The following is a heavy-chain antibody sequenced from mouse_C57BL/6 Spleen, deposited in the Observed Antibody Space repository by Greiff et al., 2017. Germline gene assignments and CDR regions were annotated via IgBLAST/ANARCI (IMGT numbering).Heavy chain of an antibody. V-gene: IGHV5-6*01. Sequence: EVQLQQPGAELVKPGGSLKLSCAASGFTFSSYGMSWVRQTPDKRLEWVATISSGGSYTYYPDSVKGRFTISRDNAKNTLYLQMSSLKSEDTAMYYCARQGYYSNAMDYWGQGTSVTVSS. CDR3: ARQGYYSNAMDY. D-gene: IGHD2-5*01. CDR2: ISSGGSYT. J-gene: IGHJ4*01. CDR1: GFTFSSYG.